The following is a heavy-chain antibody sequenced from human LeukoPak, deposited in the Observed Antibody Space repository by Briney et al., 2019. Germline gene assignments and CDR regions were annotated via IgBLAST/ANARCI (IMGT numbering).Heavy chain of an antibody. CDR1: GFTFSSYS. D-gene: IGHD4-17*01. V-gene: IGHV3-7*01. Sequence: GGSLGLSCAASGFTFSSYSMSWVRQAPGKGLEWVANIKQDGSEKYYVDSVKGRFTISRDNAKNSLYLQMNSLRAEDTAVYYCARSPPNYGDYLRDYYYYYMDVWGKGTTVTVSS. J-gene: IGHJ6*03. CDR3: ARSPPNYGDYLRDYYYYYMDV. CDR2: IKQDGSEK.